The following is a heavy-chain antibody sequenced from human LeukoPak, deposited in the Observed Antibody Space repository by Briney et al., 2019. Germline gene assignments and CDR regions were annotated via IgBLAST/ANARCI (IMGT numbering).Heavy chain of an antibody. D-gene: IGHD1-14*01. CDR1: GGPFSGYY. CDR2: TDHSGGT. CDR3: AKPGGFFLYYMDV. Sequence: KPSETLSLTCAVSGGPFSGYYWTWIRQSPGKGLEWIGETDHSGGTHNNPSLRSRVTISVDTSKSQFSLKLTSVTAADTGVYYCAKPGGFFLYYMDVWGKGTTVTVSS. J-gene: IGHJ6*03. V-gene: IGHV4-34*01.